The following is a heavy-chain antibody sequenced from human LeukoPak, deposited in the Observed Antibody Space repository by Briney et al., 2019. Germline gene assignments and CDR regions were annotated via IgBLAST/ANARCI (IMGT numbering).Heavy chain of an antibody. CDR2: INHSGST. CDR1: GGSFSGYS. CDR3: ARGHITIFGVVIDYMDV. V-gene: IGHV4-34*01. D-gene: IGHD3-3*01. Sequence: SETLSLTCAVYGGSFSGYSWSWIRQPPGKGLEWIGEINHSGSTNYNPSLKSRVTIPVDTSKNQFSLKLSSVTVADTAVYYCARGHITIFGVVIDYMDVWGKGTTVTVSS. J-gene: IGHJ6*03.